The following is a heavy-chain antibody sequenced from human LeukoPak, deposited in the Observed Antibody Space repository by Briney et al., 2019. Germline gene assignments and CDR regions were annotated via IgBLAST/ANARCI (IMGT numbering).Heavy chain of an antibody. J-gene: IGHJ4*02. CDR2: IYYSGST. D-gene: IGHD2/OR15-2a*01. CDR1: GGSISSSSYY. V-gene: IGHV4-39*07. CDR3: ASIISYFSRDDY. Sequence: SETLSLTCTVSGGSISSSSYYWGWIRQPPGKGLEWIGSIYYSGSTYYNPSLKSRVTISVDTSKNPFSLKLSSVTAADTAVYYCASIISYFSRDDYWGQGTLVTVSS.